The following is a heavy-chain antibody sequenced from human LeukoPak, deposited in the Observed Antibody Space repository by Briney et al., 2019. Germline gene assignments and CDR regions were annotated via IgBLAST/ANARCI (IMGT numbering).Heavy chain of an antibody. CDR2: INSDGSST. Sequence: GGSLRLSCAASGFTFSSYWMHWVRQAPGKGLVWVSRINSDGSSTSYADSVKGRFTISRDNSKNTLYLQMNSLRAEDTAVYYCASGIAVATNANDAFDIWGQGTMVTVSS. CDR3: ASGIAVATNANDAFDI. CDR1: GFTFSSYW. D-gene: IGHD6-19*01. V-gene: IGHV3-74*01. J-gene: IGHJ3*02.